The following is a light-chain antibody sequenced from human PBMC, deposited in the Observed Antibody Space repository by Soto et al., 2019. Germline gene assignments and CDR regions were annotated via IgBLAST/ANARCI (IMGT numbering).Light chain of an antibody. CDR1: QRISTN. V-gene: IGKV3-15*01. J-gene: IGKJ2*01. CDR3: QQYGDSPAYT. Sequence: EIVMTQSPPTLSLSPGERATLSCRASQRISTNVAWYQHKPGQAPRLLIYSASTRATGLPARFSGSGSGTEFTLTISSLQSEDSAVYYCQQYGDSPAYTFGQGTKLEI. CDR2: SAS.